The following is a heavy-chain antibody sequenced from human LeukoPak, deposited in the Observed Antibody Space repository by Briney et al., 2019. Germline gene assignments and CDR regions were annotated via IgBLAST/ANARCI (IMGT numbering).Heavy chain of an antibody. CDR3: ARGDDILTGYDY. CDR1: GGSISSYY. D-gene: IGHD3-9*01. J-gene: IGHJ4*02. CDR2: IYYSGST. Sequence: PSETQSLTCTVSGGSISSYYWSWIRQPPGKGLERIGYIYYSGSTNYNPSLKSRVTISVATSKNQFSLKLSSVTAADTAVYYCARGDDILTGYDYWGQGTLVTVSS. V-gene: IGHV4-59*01.